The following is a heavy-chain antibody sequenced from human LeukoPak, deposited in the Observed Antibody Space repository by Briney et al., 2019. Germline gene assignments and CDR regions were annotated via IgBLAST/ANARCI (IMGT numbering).Heavy chain of an antibody. Sequence: SVKVSCKASGGTFSSYAISWVRQAPGQGLEWMGGIIPIFGTANYAQKSQGRVTITTDESTSTAYMELSSLRSEDTAVYYCARSPSITILWDGWFDPWGQGTLVTVSS. J-gene: IGHJ5*02. V-gene: IGHV1-69*05. CDR3: ARSPSITILWDGWFDP. D-gene: IGHD3-3*01. CDR2: IIPIFGTA. CDR1: GGTFSSYA.